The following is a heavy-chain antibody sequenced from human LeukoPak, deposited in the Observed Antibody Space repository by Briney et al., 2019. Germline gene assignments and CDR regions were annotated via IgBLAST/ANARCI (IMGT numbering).Heavy chain of an antibody. CDR2: MNPNSGNT. D-gene: IGHD3-10*01. Sequence: ASVKVSCKASGYTFTNYDINWVRQATGQGLEWMGWMNPNSGNTGYAQKFQGRVTLTRDTSISTAYMELSSLNSDDTAVYYCTRDADGSGGGWFDPWGQGTLVTVSS. V-gene: IGHV1-8*01. J-gene: IGHJ5*02. CDR3: TRDADGSGGGWFDP. CDR1: GYTFTNYD.